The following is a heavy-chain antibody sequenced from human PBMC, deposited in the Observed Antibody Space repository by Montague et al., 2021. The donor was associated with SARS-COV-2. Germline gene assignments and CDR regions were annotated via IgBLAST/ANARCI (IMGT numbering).Heavy chain of an antibody. CDR1: GGSFSSYY. CDR2: INHSGNT. J-gene: IGHJ4*02. Sequence: SETLSLTCAIYGGSFSSYYWSWIRQPPGKGLEWIGDINHSGNTYYNPSLKSRVTISIDTSKSHFSLKLSSVTAADTAVYYCARGLTDISMIVVVLLGAFHCVDSWGQGNLVTVSS. V-gene: IGHV4-34*01. D-gene: IGHD3-22*01. CDR3: ARGLTDISMIVVVLLGAFHCVDS.